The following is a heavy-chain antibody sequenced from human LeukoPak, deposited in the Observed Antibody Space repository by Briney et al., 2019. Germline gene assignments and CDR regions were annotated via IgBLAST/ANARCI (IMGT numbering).Heavy chain of an antibody. CDR3: ARGRITMIVVNDAFDI. J-gene: IGHJ3*02. V-gene: IGHV4-39*07. CDR1: GGSISSSSYY. D-gene: IGHD3-22*01. Sequence: KPSETLSLTCTVSGGSISSSSYYWGWIRQPPGKGLEWIGSIYYSGSTYYNPSLKSRVTISVDTSKNQFSLKLSSVTAADTAVYYCARGRITMIVVNDAFDIWGQGTMVTVSS. CDR2: IYYSGST.